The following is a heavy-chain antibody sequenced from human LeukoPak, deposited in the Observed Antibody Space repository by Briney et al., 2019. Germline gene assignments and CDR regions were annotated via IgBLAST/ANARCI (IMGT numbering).Heavy chain of an antibody. CDR1: GFTFSDYE. CDR2: VSSSGSTM. V-gene: IGHV3-48*03. J-gene: IGHJ1*01. CDR3: TEFQH. Sequence: GGSLRLSCVVSGFTFSDYEMSWVRQAPGRGLEWVSYVSSSGSTMYYAGSVKGRFTVSRDDAKDSLYLQMNSLRAEDTAVYYCTEFQHWGQGTLVTVSS.